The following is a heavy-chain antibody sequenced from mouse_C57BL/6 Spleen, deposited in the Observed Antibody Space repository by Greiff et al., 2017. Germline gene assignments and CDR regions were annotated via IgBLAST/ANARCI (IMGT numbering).Heavy chain of an antibody. CDR1: GYTFTSYW. J-gene: IGHJ4*01. D-gene: IGHD3-1*01. CDR3: ARGGGSYAMDY. Sequence: QVHVKQPGAELVMPGASVKLSCKASGYTFTSYWMHWVKQRPGQGLEWIGEIDPSDSYTNYNQKFKGKSTLTVDKSSSTAYMQLSSLTSEDSAVYYCARGGGSYAMDYWGQGTSVTVSS. V-gene: IGHV1-69*01. CDR2: IDPSDSYT.